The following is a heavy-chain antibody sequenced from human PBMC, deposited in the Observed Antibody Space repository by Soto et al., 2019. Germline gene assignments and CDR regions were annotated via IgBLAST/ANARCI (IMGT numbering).Heavy chain of an antibody. CDR3: ARGPPGVAATGDYHYYGMDV. D-gene: IGHD2-15*01. J-gene: IGHJ6*02. V-gene: IGHV4-31*03. Sequence: SETLSLTCTVSGGSISSGGYYWSWIRQHPGKGLEWIGYIYYSGSTYYNPSLKSRVTISVDTSKNQFSLKLSSVTAADTAVYYCARGPPGVAATGDYHYYGMDVWGQGTTVTVSS. CDR2: IYYSGST. CDR1: GGSISSGGYY.